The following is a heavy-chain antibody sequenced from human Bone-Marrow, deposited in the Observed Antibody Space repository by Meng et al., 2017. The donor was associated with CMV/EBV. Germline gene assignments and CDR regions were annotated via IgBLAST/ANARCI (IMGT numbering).Heavy chain of an antibody. J-gene: IGHJ5*02. CDR3: AKDRGPTGPYVNNWFDP. CDR2: IRYDGSNK. V-gene: IGHV3-30*02. Sequence: QVQLVESGGGVVQPGGSLRLSCAASGFTFSSYGMHWVRQAPGKGLEWVAFIRYDGSNKYYADSVKGRFTISRDNSKNTLYLQMNSLRAEDTAVYYCAKDRGPTGPYVNNWFDPWGQGTLVTVAS. D-gene: IGHD1-1*01. CDR1: GFTFSSYG.